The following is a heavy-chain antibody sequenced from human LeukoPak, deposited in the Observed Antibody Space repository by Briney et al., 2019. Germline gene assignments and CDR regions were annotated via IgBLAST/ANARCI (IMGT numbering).Heavy chain of an antibody. CDR1: GYTFTSYY. CDR2: INPSGGSA. Sequence: ASVKVSCKASGYTFTSYYIHWVRQAPGQGLEWMGIINPSGGSASYAQKFQGRVTMTRDTSTSTVYMEVSSLRSEDTAVYYCARDRYYEPFDYWGQGTLVTVSS. V-gene: IGHV1-46*01. J-gene: IGHJ4*02. D-gene: IGHD3-22*01. CDR3: ARDRYYEPFDY.